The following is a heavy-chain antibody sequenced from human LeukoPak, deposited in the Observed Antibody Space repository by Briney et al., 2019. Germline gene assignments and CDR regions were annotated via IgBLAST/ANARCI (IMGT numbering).Heavy chain of an antibody. V-gene: IGHV1-8*01. J-gene: IGHJ6*03. CDR3: ARVGLQYYYYYYMDV. Sequence: GASVKVSCKASGYTFTSYDNNWVRQATGQGLEWMGWMNPNSGNTGYAQKFQGRVTMTRNTSISTAYMELSSLRSEDTAVYYCARVGLQYYYYYYMDVWGKGTTVTVSS. CDR1: GYTFTSYD. CDR2: MNPNSGNT.